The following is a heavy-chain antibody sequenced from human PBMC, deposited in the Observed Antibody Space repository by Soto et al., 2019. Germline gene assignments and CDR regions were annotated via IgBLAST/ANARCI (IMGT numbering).Heavy chain of an antibody. J-gene: IGHJ4*02. D-gene: IGHD3-22*01. CDR3: ARNYYDSSDRDYLDY. Sequence: XSVKVSCKASGYSFNCHYIHWVRQAPGQGLEWMGWINPISGGTNYAQKFQGRVTMTRDTSIATVYMDLSRLKSDDTAVYYCARNYYDSSDRDYLDYWGQGTLVTVSS. CDR1: GYSFNCHY. CDR2: INPISGGT. V-gene: IGHV1-2*02.